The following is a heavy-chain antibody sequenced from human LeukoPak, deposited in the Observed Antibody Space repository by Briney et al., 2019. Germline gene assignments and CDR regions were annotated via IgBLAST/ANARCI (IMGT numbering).Heavy chain of an antibody. CDR3: ARDGVWFGYAFDI. D-gene: IGHD3-10*01. CDR1: GYTFTGYY. Sequence: ASVKVSCKASGYTFTGYYMHWVRQAPGQGLEWMGWINPNSGGTNYAQKFQGRVTVTRDTSISTAYMELSRLRSDDTAVYYCARDGVWFGYAFDIWGQGTMVTVSS. CDR2: INPNSGGT. V-gene: IGHV1-2*02. J-gene: IGHJ3*02.